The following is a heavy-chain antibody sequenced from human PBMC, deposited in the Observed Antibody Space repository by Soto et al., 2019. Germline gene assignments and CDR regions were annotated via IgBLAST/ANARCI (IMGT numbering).Heavy chain of an antibody. CDR2: ISYDGSNK. J-gene: IGHJ6*02. CDR3: AKDLLRPGRAYGMDV. Sequence: QVQLVESGGGVVQPGRSLRLSCAASGFTFSSYGMHWVRQAPGKGLEWVAVISYDGSNKYYADSLKGRFTISRDNSKNTLYLQMNSLRAEATAVYYCAKDLLRPGRAYGMDVWGQGTTVTVSS. CDR1: GFTFSSYG. V-gene: IGHV3-30*18.